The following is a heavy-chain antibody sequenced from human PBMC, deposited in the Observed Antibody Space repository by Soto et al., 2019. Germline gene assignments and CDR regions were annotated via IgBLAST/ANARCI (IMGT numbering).Heavy chain of an antibody. Sequence: QLQLQESGSGLVKPSQTRSRTCAVSGGSISSDGYSWSWIRQPTEKGLEWIGYIYHSGSTYYNPPLTRRATISVDRSKNQFSLKLGSVTAPDTAVYYCARVPDRWGQGTLISVSS. J-gene: IGHJ5*02. CDR2: IYHSGST. D-gene: IGHD2-2*01. V-gene: IGHV4-30-2*01. CDR3: ARVPDR. CDR1: GGSISSDGYS.